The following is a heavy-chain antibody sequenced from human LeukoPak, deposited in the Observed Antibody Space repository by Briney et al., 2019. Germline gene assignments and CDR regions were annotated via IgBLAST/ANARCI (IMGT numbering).Heavy chain of an antibody. CDR2: IYWDDDK. V-gene: IGHV2-5*02. D-gene: IGHD3-16*02. Sequence: SGPTLVKPTQTLTLTCTFSGFSLSTSGVGVGWIRQPPGKALEWLVLIYWDDDKRYSPSLKSRLTITKDTSKNQVVLTMTNMDPVDTATYYCAHKFLDYDYVWGSYRYSHFDYWGQGTLVTVSS. CDR3: AHKFLDYDYVWGSYRYSHFDY. CDR1: GFSLSTSGVG. J-gene: IGHJ4*02.